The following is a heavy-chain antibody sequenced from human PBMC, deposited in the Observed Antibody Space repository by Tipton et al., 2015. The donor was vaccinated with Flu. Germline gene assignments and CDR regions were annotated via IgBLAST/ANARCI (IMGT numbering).Heavy chain of an antibody. Sequence: QLVQSGAEVKKPGSSVKVSCKASGGPFSSYAINWVRQAPGQGLEWIGGIIPILGTEDYAQKFQGRVTIIADESTKTAYMELNSLRSEDTAVYYCAVLTMTVFSSSRGYWGQGTLVTVSS. V-gene: IGHV1-69*01. D-gene: IGHD3-10*01. CDR3: AVLTMTVFSSSRGY. J-gene: IGHJ4*02. CDR2: IIPILGTE. CDR1: GGPFSSYA.